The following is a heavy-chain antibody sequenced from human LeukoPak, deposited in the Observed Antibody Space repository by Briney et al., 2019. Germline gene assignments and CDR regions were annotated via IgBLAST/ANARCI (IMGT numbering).Heavy chain of an antibody. V-gene: IGHV3-30*04. Sequence: PGGSLRLSCAASGFTFSSYAMHWVRQAPGKGLEWVAVISYDGSNKYYADSVKGRFTISRDNSKNTLYLQMNSLRAEDTAVYYCAKDERVILTNMDVWGKGTTVTISS. CDR3: AKDERVILTNMDV. J-gene: IGHJ6*03. CDR1: GFTFSSYA. CDR2: ISYDGSNK. D-gene: IGHD2-21*01.